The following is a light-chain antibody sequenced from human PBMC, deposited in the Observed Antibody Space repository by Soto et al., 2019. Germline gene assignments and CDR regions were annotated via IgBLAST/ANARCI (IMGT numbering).Light chain of an antibody. Sequence: EIVMTQSPATLSVSLGERVTLSCRASQSVSSYLAWYQQKPGQAPRLLISDASTRATEIPDRFSGSGSGTDFPLTISILQSTDLAVYYCLQYSTWPPLYTFGQGTKLEIK. CDR1: QSVSSY. V-gene: IGKV3-15*01. J-gene: IGKJ2*01. CDR3: LQYSTWPPLYT. CDR2: DAS.